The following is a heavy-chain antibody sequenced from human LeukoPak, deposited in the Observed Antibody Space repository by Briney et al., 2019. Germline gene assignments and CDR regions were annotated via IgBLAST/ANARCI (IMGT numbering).Heavy chain of an antibody. D-gene: IGHD4-17*01. CDR1: GVIFSNFA. Sequence: GASVKVSCKASGVIFSNFAFNWVRQAPGQGLEWMGRVIPILDLAHLTQKFQGRLTITADKSTNTGYMELSSLTAEDTAVYYCATPSRTEDGDYGVCWGQGTLVTASS. J-gene: IGHJ4*02. V-gene: IGHV1-69*04. CDR2: VIPILDLA. CDR3: ATPSRTEDGDYGVC.